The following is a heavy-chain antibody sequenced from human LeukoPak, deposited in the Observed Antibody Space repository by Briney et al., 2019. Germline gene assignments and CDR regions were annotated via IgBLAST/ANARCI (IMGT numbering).Heavy chain of an antibody. J-gene: IGHJ3*01. D-gene: IGHD4-23*01. V-gene: IGHV3-11*04. Sequence: GGSLRLSCIGSGFTFSDRYMAWIRQRPGKGLEWLSYISTSDRRVYLADSVKGRFTVSRDDARKPLVLQMNSLRPDDTAVYYCARDRAVDASDSYDLWGPGTMVIVSS. CDR1: GFTFSDRY. CDR3: ARDRAVDASDSYDL. CDR2: ISTSDRRV.